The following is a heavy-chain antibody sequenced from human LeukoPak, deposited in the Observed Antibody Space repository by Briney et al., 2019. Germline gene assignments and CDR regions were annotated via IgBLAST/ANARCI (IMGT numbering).Heavy chain of an antibody. CDR3: ARVYSSGWEVSDY. CDR2: IRKEDDNYIT. V-gene: IGHV3-72*01. D-gene: IGHD6-19*01. CDR1: GFSFSDHY. Sequence: GGSLRLSCAASGFSFSDHYMDWVRQAPGKGLEWVGRIRKEDDNYITQYAASVKDRFTISRDDSKSSLYLHMNSLKVVDTALYYCARVYSSGWEVSDYWGQGTLVTVSS. J-gene: IGHJ4*02.